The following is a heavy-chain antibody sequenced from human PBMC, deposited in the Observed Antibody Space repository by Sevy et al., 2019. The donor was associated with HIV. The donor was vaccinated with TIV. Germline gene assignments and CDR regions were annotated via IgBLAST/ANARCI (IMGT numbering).Heavy chain of an antibody. J-gene: IGHJ5*02. CDR2: IIPVISTP. Sequence: ASVKVSCKASGGTFSSYAISWVRQAPGQWLEWMGQIIPVISTPTYARKFQGRLSFTADEASGTAYMELSGLRSEDTAVYYCTREGDGYNYVSWFDPWGQGTLVTVSS. V-gene: IGHV1-69*13. D-gene: IGHD5-12*01. CDR3: TREGDGYNYVSWFDP. CDR1: GGTFSSYA.